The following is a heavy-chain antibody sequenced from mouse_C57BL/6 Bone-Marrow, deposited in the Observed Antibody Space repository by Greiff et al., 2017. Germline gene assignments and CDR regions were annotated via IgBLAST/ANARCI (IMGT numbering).Heavy chain of an antibody. V-gene: IGHV1-80*01. D-gene: IGHD2-10*01. CDR3: ATYYGNYWYYFDY. J-gene: IGHJ2*01. Sequence: VQLQQSGAELVKPGASVKISCKASGYAFSSYWMNWVKQRPGTGLEWIGQIYPGDGDTNYNGKFKGKATLTADKSSSTAYMQLSSLTSEDSAVYFCATYYGNYWYYFDYWGQGTTLTVSS. CDR1: GYAFSSYW. CDR2: IYPGDGDT.